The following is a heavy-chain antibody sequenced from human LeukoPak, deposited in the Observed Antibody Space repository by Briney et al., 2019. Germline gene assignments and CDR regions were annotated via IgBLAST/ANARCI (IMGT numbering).Heavy chain of an antibody. J-gene: IGHJ5*02. CDR2: IKSKSDGGTT. CDR3: VRGFSTNWYNWFDP. Sequence: GGSLRLSCAASGFTFSNAWMSWVRQAPGKGPEWVGRIKSKSDGGTTDYAAPVKGRFTISRDDSKNTLYLQMNSLRAEDTAVYYCVRGFSTNWYNWFDPWGQGTLVTVSS. CDR1: GFTFSNAW. D-gene: IGHD6-13*01. V-gene: IGHV3-15*05.